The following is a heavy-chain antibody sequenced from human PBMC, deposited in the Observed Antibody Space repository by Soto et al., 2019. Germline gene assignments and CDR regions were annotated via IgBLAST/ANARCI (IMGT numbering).Heavy chain of an antibody. V-gene: IGHV4-61*01. D-gene: IGHD5-18*01. CDR1: GGSVSSGSYY. CDR3: ARDRESGYSYGTLYYYYGMDV. Sequence: SETLSLTCTVSGGSVSSGSYYWSWIRQPPGKGLERIGYIYYSGSTNYNPSLKSRVTISVDTSKNQFSLKLSSVTAADTAVYYCARDRESGYSYGTLYYYYGMDVWGQGTTVTVSS. J-gene: IGHJ6*02. CDR2: IYYSGST.